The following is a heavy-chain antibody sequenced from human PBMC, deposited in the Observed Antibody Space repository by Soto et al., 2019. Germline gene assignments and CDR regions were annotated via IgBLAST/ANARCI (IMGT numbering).Heavy chain of an antibody. CDR2: IYYSGST. V-gene: IGHV4-59*08. CDR1: GGSISSYY. CDR3: ARGSWYSSGWYSSFGYYGMDV. D-gene: IGHD6-19*01. J-gene: IGHJ6*02. Sequence: QVQLQESGPGLVKPSETLSLTYTVSGGSISSYYWSWIRQPPGKGLEWIGYIYYSGSTNYNPSLKSRVTISVDTSKNQFSLKLSSVTAADTAVYYCARGSWYSSGWYSSFGYYGMDVWGQGTTVTVSS.